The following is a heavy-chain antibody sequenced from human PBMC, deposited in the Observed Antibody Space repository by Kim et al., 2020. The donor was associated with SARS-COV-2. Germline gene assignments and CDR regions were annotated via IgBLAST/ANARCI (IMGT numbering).Heavy chain of an antibody. Sequence: GGSLRLSCAASGFTFRSTGIHWVRQAPGKGLEWVAIISYDGNRKYYADSAQGRVTISRDNSRNTVFLQMSSLRDEDTAVYYCAKDRVVYGLGEIDYWGQGTLVIVCS. CDR1: GFTFRSTG. D-gene: IGHD3-10*01. CDR3: AKDRVVYGLGEIDY. J-gene: IGHJ4*02. V-gene: IGHV3-30*18. CDR2: ISYDGNRK.